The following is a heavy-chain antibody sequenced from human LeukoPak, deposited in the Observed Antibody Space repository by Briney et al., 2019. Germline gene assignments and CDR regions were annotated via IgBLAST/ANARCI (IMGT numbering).Heavy chain of an antibody. CDR3: AREPDYRPLDY. D-gene: IGHD4-11*01. Sequence: SETLSLTCAVYGGSFSGYYWSWIRQPPGKGLEWIGEINHSGSTNYNPSLKSRVTISVDTSKNQFSLKLSSVTAADTAVYYCAREPDYRPLDYWGQGTLVTVSS. J-gene: IGHJ4*02. CDR2: INHSGST. CDR1: GGSFSGYY. V-gene: IGHV4-34*01.